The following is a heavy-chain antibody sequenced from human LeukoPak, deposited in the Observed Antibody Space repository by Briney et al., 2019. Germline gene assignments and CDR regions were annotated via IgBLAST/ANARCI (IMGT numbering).Heavy chain of an antibody. CDR3: ARSDAERTFDI. V-gene: IGHV4-30-4*07. CDR1: RGSITSGGYS. Sequence: PSETLSLTCAVSRGSITSGGYSWSWIRQPPGKGLEWIGYIYYSGSTYYNPSLKSRVTISADTSKNQFSLRLNSVTAADTAVYYCARSDAERTFDIWGQGTMVTVSS. J-gene: IGHJ3*02. D-gene: IGHD1-14*01. CDR2: IYYSGST.